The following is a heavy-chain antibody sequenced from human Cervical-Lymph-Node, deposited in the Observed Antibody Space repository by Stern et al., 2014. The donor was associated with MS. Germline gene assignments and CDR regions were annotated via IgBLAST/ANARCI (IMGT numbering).Heavy chain of an antibody. CDR3: ARDQLWYYYYGMDV. V-gene: IGHV3-74*01. Sequence: EVQLVESGGGFVQPGGSLGLSGAASGFTFSSYWMHWVRKAPGKGLVGVSRINSDGSSTSYADSVKGRFTISRDNAKNTLYLQMNSLRAEDTAVYYCARDQLWYYYYGMDVWGQGTTVTVSS. CDR1: GFTFSSYW. D-gene: IGHD1-1*01. J-gene: IGHJ6*02. CDR2: INSDGSST.